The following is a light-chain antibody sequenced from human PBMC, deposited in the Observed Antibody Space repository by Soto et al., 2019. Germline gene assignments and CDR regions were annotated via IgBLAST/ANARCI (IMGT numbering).Light chain of an antibody. Sequence: EIVLTQSPGNLSLSPGERATVSCRASQSVSSSYLAWFQQRPGQAPRLLIYGASNRATGIPDRFSGSGSGTDFTLTISRLEPEDFAVYYCQQYGSSPRTFGQGTKVEIK. CDR3: QQYGSSPRT. CDR2: GAS. V-gene: IGKV3-20*01. CDR1: QSVSSSY. J-gene: IGKJ1*01.